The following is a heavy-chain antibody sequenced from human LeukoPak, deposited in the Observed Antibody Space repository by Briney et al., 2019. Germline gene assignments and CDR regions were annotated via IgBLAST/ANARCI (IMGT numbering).Heavy chain of an antibody. CDR3: AKDTAPRGDYLWHYFDY. D-gene: IGHD4-17*01. J-gene: IGHJ4*02. Sequence: PGGSLRLSCAASGFTFSSYGMHWVRQAPGKGLEWVAVISYDGSNKYYADSVKGRFTISRDNSKNTLYLQMNSLRAEDTAVYYCAKDTAPRGDYLWHYFDYWGQGTLVTASS. CDR1: GFTFSSYG. V-gene: IGHV3-30*18. CDR2: ISYDGSNK.